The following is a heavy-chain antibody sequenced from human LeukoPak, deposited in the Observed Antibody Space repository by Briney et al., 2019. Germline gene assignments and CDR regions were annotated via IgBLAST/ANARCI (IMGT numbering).Heavy chain of an antibody. CDR1: GGSISSGGYS. J-gene: IGHJ5*02. Sequence: SETLSLTCAVSGGSISSGGYSWSWIRQPPGKGLEWIGYIYHSGSTYYNPSLKSRVTISVDRSKNQFSLKLSSVTAADAAVYYCARHSARLDWFDPWGQGTLVTVSS. D-gene: IGHD6-6*01. CDR3: ARHSARLDWFDP. CDR2: IYHSGST. V-gene: IGHV4-30-2*01.